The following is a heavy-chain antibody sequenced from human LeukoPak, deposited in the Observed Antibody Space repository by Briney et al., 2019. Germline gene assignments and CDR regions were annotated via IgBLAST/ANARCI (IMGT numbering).Heavy chain of an antibody. Sequence: SETLSLTCTVSGGSISSYYWSWIRQPPGKGLEWIGYIYYSGSTNYNPSLKSRVTISVDTSKNQFSLKLSSVTAADTAVYYCARVCSGGSCYWGEYYFDYWGQGTLVTVSS. V-gene: IGHV4-59*01. CDR3: ARVCSGGSCYWGEYYFDY. D-gene: IGHD2-15*01. CDR1: GGSISSYY. CDR2: IYYSGST. J-gene: IGHJ4*02.